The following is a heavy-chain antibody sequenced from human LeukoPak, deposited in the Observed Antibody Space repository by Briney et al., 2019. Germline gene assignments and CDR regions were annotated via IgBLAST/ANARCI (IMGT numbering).Heavy chain of an antibody. Sequence: SETLSLTCTVSGGSISSYYWSWIRQPPGKGLEWIGYIYYSGSTNYNPSLKSRVTISVDTSKNQFSLKLSSVTAADTAVYYCARGILDCPYDYWGQGTLVTVSS. CDR3: ARGILDCPYDY. CDR2: IYYSGST. V-gene: IGHV4-59*01. J-gene: IGHJ4*02. CDR1: GGSISSYY. D-gene: IGHD2-21*02.